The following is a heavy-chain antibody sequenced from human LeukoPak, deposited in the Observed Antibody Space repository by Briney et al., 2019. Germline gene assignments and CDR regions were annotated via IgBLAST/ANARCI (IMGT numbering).Heavy chain of an antibody. D-gene: IGHD6-13*01. CDR2: IYYSGST. CDR3: ASSYSSSWWGNFDY. CDR1: GGSISSSSYY. J-gene: IGHJ4*02. V-gene: IGHV4-39*01. Sequence: SETLSLTCTVSGGSISSSSYYWGWIRQPPGKGLEWIGSIYYSGSTYYNPSLKSRVTISVDTSKNQFSLKLSSVTAADTAVYYCASSYSSSWWGNFDYWGQGTLVTVSS.